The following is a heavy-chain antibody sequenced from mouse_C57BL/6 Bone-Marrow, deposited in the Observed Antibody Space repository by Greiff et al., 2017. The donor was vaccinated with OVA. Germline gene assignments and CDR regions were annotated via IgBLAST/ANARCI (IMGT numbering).Heavy chain of an antibody. D-gene: IGHD2-5*01. CDR3: TRGRYYSNSGFDY. CDR2: IDPETGGT. J-gene: IGHJ3*01. V-gene: IGHV1-15*01. CDR1: GYTFTDYE. Sequence: QVQLQQSGAELVRPGASVTLSCKASGYTFTDYEMHWVKQTPVHGLEWIGAIDPETGGTAYNQKFKGKAILTADKSSSTAYMELRSLTSEDSAVYYCTRGRYYSNSGFDYWGQGTLVTVSA.